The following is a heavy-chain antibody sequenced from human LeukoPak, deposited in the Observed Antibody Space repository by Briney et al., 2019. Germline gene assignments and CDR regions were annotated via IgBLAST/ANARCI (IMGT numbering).Heavy chain of an antibody. CDR1: GFTFSSSG. V-gene: IGHV3-30*18. J-gene: IGHJ4*02. Sequence: PGGSLRLSCAASGFTFSSSGMHWVRQAPGKGLEWVAVISYDGGNKYYADSVAGRFTISRDNSKNTLYLQMTSLRSEDTAVYYCAKDVWNFCSGGRCFSGYLDYWGQGTLVTVSS. D-gene: IGHD2-15*01. CDR3: AKDVWNFCSGGRCFSGYLDY. CDR2: ISYDGGNK.